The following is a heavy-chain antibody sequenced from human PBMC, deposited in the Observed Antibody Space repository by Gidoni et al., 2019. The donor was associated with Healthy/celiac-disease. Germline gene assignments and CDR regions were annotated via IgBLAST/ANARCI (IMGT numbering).Heavy chain of an antibody. Sequence: QVQIVQSGAEVMKPGASVKVSCKASGYPFTSYAMHWVRQAPGQRLEWVGWINAGNGNTKYSQKFQGRVTITRDTSASTAYMELSSLRSEDTAVYYCASLGGSNGHFDYWGQGTLVTVSS. CDR3: ASLGGSNGHFDY. CDR1: GYPFTSYA. J-gene: IGHJ4*02. D-gene: IGHD2-15*01. V-gene: IGHV1-3*01. CDR2: INAGNGNT.